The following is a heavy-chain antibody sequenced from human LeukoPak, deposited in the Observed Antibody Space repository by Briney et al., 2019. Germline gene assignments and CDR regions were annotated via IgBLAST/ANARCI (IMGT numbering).Heavy chain of an antibody. Sequence: PSETLSLTCAVYGESFSGYYWSWIRQPPGKGLEWIGEINHSGSTNYNPSLKSRVTISVDTSKNQFSLKLSSVTAADTAVYYCAREARYSGYDSPYYFDYWGQGTLVTVSS. CDR2: INHSGST. CDR3: AREARYSGYDSPYYFDY. V-gene: IGHV4-34*01. CDR1: GESFSGYY. D-gene: IGHD5-12*01. J-gene: IGHJ4*02.